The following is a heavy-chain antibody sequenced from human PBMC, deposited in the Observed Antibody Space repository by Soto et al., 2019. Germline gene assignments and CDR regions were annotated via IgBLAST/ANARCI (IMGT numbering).Heavy chain of an antibody. CDR3: ARGRSGYDTGFDY. J-gene: IGHJ4*02. CDR2: IYYSGST. Sequence: SETLSLTCTVSGGSISSYYWGWIRQPPGKGLEWIGYIYYSGSTNYNPSLKSRVTISVDTSKNQFSLKLSFVTAADTAVYYCARGRSGYDTGFDYWGQGTLVTVSS. V-gene: IGHV4-59*01. CDR1: GGSISSYY. D-gene: IGHD5-12*01.